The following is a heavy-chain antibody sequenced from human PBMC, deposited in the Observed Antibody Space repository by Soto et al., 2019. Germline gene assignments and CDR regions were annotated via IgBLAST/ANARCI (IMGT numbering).Heavy chain of an antibody. CDR3: ASGPPTTYYYDSSGTPGGVDY. Sequence: GWSLRLSCAASGFTDSSNYMSWGRQAPGKGLEWGSVIYSGGSTYYADSVKGRFNILRDKYKNTLTLQMNSLRAEDTDVYYCASGPPTTYYYDSSGTPGGVDYRGQGSLGTGSS. CDR2: IYSGGST. CDR1: GFTDSSNY. V-gene: IGHV3-66*01. D-gene: IGHD3-22*01. J-gene: IGHJ4*02.